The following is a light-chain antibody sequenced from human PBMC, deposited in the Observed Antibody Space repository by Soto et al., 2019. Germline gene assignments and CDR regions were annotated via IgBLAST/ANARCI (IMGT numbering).Light chain of an antibody. CDR1: QSVTRSF. CDR2: GAS. CDR3: HQYGSSTEA. J-gene: IGKJ3*01. V-gene: IGKV3-20*01. Sequence: EIVLTQSPGTLSLSPGERVTLSCRASQSVTRSFLAWYQQKPGQAPRLLIYGASSRATGIPDRFSGSGSGTDFALTSSRLAPEDFAAYYCHQYGSSTEAFGPGTKVDIK.